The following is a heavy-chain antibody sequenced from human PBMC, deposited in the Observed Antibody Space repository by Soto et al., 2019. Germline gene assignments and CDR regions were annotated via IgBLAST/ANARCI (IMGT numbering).Heavy chain of an antibody. Sequence: SETLSLTCTVSGGSISSGGYYWSWIRQHPGKGLEWIGYIYYSGSTYYNPSLKSRVTISVDTSKNQFSLKLSSVTAADTAVYYCARVDVLRYFDIDYWGQGTRVTVSS. CDR1: GGSISSGGYY. CDR3: ARVDVLRYFDIDY. CDR2: IYYSGST. J-gene: IGHJ4*02. V-gene: IGHV4-31*03. D-gene: IGHD3-9*01.